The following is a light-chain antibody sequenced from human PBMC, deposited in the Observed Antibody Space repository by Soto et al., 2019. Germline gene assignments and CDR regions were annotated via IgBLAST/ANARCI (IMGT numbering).Light chain of an antibody. CDR2: GVY. J-gene: IGKJ1*01. CDR1: QTGNNNY. V-gene: IGKV3-20*01. Sequence: IVLTQSPGTLSLSPGERATLSCRASQTGNNNYLAWYQHKSGQAPRLLIYGVYTRASSIPDRFSGSGSGTEFTLTITRLEPEDSAVYFCQHYGYSQWTFGQGTKVEIK. CDR3: QHYGYSQWT.